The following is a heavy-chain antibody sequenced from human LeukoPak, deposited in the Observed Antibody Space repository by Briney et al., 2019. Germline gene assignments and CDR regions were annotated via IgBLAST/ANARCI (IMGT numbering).Heavy chain of an antibody. CDR2: MYAGGTT. D-gene: IGHD6-19*01. CDR1: GVFVSRNF. CDR3: ARGSGSGWPLDR. V-gene: IGHV3-53*01. Sequence: PGGSLRLSCAASGVFVSRNFMSWVRQAPGKGLQWVAIMYAGGTTDYSDSVRGRFHISRDSSNNTLSLQINSLRAEDTAVYYCARGSGSGWPLDRWGQGALVAVSS. J-gene: IGHJ5*02.